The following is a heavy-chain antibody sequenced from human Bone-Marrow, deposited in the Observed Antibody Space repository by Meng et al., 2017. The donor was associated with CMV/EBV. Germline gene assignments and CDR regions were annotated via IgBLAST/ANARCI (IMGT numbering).Heavy chain of an antibody. CDR2: IWYDGSNK. CDR1: GFTFSNAW. V-gene: IGHV3-33*06. D-gene: IGHD2-2*02. J-gene: IGHJ6*02. CDR3: AKDRGYCSSTSCYMPYYYGMDV. Sequence: SLKISCAASGFTFSNAWMSWVRQAPGKGLEWVAVIWYDGSNKYYADSVKGRFTISRDNSKNTLYLQMNSLRAEDTAVYYCAKDRGYCSSTSCYMPYYYGMDVWGQGTTVTVSS.